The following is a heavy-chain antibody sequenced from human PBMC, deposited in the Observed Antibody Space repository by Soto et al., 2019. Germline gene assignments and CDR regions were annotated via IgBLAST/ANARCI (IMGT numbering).Heavy chain of an antibody. CDR3: VREAPLLWFGDLSYWFDP. CDR2: ISSSSSTI. J-gene: IGHJ5*02. Sequence: PGGSLRLSCAASGFTFSSYSMNWVRQAPGKGLEWVSYISSSSSTIYYADSVKGRFTISRDNAKNSLYLQMNSLRAEDTAVYYCVREAPLLWFGDLSYWFDPWGQGTPVTVSS. CDR1: GFTFSSYS. D-gene: IGHD3-10*01. V-gene: IGHV3-48*01.